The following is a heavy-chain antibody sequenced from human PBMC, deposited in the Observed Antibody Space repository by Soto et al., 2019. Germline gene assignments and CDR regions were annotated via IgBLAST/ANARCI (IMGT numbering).Heavy chain of an antibody. Sequence: GGSLRLSCAASGFTFSGSAMHWVRQASGKGLEWVGRIRSKANSYATAYAASVKGRFTISRDDSKNTAYLQMNSLKTEDTAVYYCTRRYDESLNYDYIWGSLWRGDAFDIWGQGTMVTVSS. CDR1: GFTFSGSA. J-gene: IGHJ3*02. D-gene: IGHD3-16*01. V-gene: IGHV3-73*01. CDR3: TRRYDESLNYDYIWGSLWRGDAFDI. CDR2: IRSKANSYAT.